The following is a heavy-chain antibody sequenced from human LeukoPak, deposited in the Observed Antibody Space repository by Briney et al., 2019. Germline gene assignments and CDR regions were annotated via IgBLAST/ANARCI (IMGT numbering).Heavy chain of an antibody. Sequence: GASVKVSCKASGYTFTSYGISWVRQAPGQGLEWMGWISAYNGNTNYAQKLQGRVTMTTDTSTSTAYMELRSLRSDDTAVYYCARDWGSTYSSGWPPLDYWGQGTLVTVSS. J-gene: IGHJ4*02. CDR3: ARDWGSTYSSGWPPLDY. D-gene: IGHD6-19*01. CDR2: ISAYNGNT. CDR1: GYTFTSYG. V-gene: IGHV1-18*01.